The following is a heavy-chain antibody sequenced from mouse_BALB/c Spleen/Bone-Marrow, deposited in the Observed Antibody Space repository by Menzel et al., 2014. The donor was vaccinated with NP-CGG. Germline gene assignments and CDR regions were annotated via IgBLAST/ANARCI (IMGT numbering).Heavy chain of an antibody. CDR3: ARGGTSVDC. J-gene: IGHJ2*01. D-gene: IGHD4-1*01. V-gene: IGHV1-80*01. Sequence: QVQLQQSGAELVRSGSSVKISCKASGYAFSVSWMHWVKQRPGQGLEWLGQIYPGDGDTNYHGQFKGRATLPADKSSNTGYMQLISLTSADSAGYFGARGGTSVDCWGQGCTLTGSS. CDR2: IYPGDGDT. CDR1: GYAFSVSW.